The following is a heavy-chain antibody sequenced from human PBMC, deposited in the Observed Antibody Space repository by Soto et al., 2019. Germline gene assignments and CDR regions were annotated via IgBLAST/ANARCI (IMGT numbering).Heavy chain of an antibody. V-gene: IGHV1-69*01. CDR1: GGTFSRHS. D-gene: IGHD3-10*01. Sequence: QVEMVQSGAEVKKPGSSARVSCKVSGGTFSRHSISWVRQAPGQGLEWMGGIIPIFEATQYAQKFQGRLTISADESAASFHMDLSGLRPEDTAIYYCARDLTAVRGSWGHGTLVTVS. J-gene: IGHJ4*01. CDR3: ARDLTAVRGS. CDR2: IIPIFEAT.